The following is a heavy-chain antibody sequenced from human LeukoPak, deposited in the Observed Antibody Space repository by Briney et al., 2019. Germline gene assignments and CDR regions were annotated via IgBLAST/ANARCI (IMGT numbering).Heavy chain of an antibody. CDR3: ARAPQSDYGTHWYFDL. Sequence: SETLSLICAVYGGSFSGYYWSWIRQPPGKGLEWIGEINHSGSTNYNPSLKSRVTISVDTSKNQFSLKLSSVTAADTAVYYCARAPQSDYGTHWYFDLWGRGTLVTVSS. V-gene: IGHV4-34*01. D-gene: IGHD4-17*01. CDR1: GGSFSGYY. J-gene: IGHJ2*01. CDR2: INHSGST.